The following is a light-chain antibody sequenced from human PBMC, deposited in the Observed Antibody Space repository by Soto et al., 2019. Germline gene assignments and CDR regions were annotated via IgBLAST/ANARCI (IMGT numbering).Light chain of an antibody. J-gene: IGKJ4*01. CDR2: HAS. Sequence: EIVMTQSPATLSVSPGERATLSCRASQSVSSNLAWYQQKPGQAPRLLIYHASTRATGIPASFSGSESGTDFNPTISSLQSEDFAVYCCQQYNKWPLTFGGGTKVEIK. V-gene: IGKV3-15*01. CDR3: QQYNKWPLT. CDR1: QSVSSN.